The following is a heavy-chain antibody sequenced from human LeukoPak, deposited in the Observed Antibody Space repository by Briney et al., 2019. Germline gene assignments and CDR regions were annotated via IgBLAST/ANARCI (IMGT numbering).Heavy chain of an antibody. CDR3: ARLSKAYGGPQQVDN. D-gene: IGHD4-23*01. CDR2: IFYSGST. V-gene: IGHV4-61*05. Sequence: SETLSLACTVSGGSITITSSYWGWIRQPPGKGLEWIGYIFYSGSTNYNPSLRSRVTISLDTSKKQFSLKLSSVTAADTAVYYCARLSKAYGGPQQVDNWGQGTLVTVSS. J-gene: IGHJ4*02. CDR1: GGSITITSSY.